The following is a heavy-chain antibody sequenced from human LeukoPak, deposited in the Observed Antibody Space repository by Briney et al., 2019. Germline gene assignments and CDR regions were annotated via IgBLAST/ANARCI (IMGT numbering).Heavy chain of an antibody. D-gene: IGHD4-23*01. V-gene: IGHV4-34*01. CDR3: AGYSTRARAFDI. J-gene: IGHJ3*02. CDR2: IYYSGST. CDR1: GGSFSGYY. Sequence: SETLSLTCVVYGGSFSGYYWSWIRQPPGKGLEWIGSIYYSGSTYYNPSLKSRVTISVDTSKNQFSLKLSSVTAADTAVYYCAGYSTRARAFDIWGQETMVTVSS.